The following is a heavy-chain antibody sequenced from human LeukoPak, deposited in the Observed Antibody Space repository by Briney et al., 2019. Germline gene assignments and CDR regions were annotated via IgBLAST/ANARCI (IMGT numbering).Heavy chain of an antibody. V-gene: IGHV3-30*18. CDR2: ISYDGSNK. Sequence: GGSLRFSCAASGFTFSSDGMHCVRQAPGKGLEWVAVISYDGSNKYYADSVKGRFTISRDNSKNTLYLQMNSLRAEDTAVYYCAKVGGSGSSLYYWGQGTLVTVSS. D-gene: IGHD3-10*01. CDR1: GFTFSSDG. J-gene: IGHJ4*02. CDR3: AKVGGSGSSLYY.